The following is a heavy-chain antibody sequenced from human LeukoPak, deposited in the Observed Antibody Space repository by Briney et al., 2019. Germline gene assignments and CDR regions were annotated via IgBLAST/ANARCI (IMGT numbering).Heavy chain of an antibody. Sequence: ASVKVSCKASGYIFTGHYMNWVRQVPGQGLEWRGRINPKTGGTNYAQNFQGRVTMTRDTSISTTYMELSRLRPDDTAVYYCARVGDGLNDGFDIWGQGTMVTVSS. J-gene: IGHJ3*02. CDR3: ARVGDGLNDGFDI. V-gene: IGHV1-2*06. D-gene: IGHD5-24*01. CDR1: GYIFTGHY. CDR2: INPKTGGT.